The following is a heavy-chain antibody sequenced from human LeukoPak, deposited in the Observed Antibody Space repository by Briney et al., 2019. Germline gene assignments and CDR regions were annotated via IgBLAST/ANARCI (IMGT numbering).Heavy chain of an antibody. CDR2: INPSGGST. Sequence: ASVKVSCKASGYTFTNYYIHWVRQAPGQGLEWMGIINPSGGSTNYAQKFQGRVTMTTDTSTITVYMEVSSLRSEDTAVYYCARWRTTYLDYWGRGTLVTVSS. J-gene: IGHJ4*02. D-gene: IGHD1/OR15-1a*01. V-gene: IGHV1-46*01. CDR1: GYTFTNYY. CDR3: ARWRTTYLDY.